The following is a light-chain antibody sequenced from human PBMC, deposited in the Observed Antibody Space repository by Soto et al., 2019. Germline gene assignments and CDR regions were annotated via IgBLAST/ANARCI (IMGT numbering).Light chain of an antibody. Sequence: QLVLIQSPSASASLGASVKLTCTLSSGHSSYAIAWHQQQPEKGPRYLMKVNSDGSHSKGDGIPDRFSGSSSGAERYLTISSLQFEDEADYYCQTWGTGIVFGGGTKLTVL. CDR1: SGHSSYA. CDR3: QTWGTGIV. V-gene: IGLV4-69*01. J-gene: IGLJ2*01. CDR2: VNSDGSH.